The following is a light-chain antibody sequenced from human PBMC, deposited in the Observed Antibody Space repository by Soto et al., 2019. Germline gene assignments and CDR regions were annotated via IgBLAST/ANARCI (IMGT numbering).Light chain of an antibody. CDR1: QSVGNN. J-gene: IGKJ1*01. CDR2: GAS. V-gene: IGKV3-15*01. Sequence: EILMTQSPATLSLSPGEIVTLSFMASQSVGNNLPWYQQKPGQAPRLLIYGASTRATGIPARFSGSGSGTEFTLTIGSLQSEDFAVYYCQQYNKWPWTFGQGTKV. CDR3: QQYNKWPWT.